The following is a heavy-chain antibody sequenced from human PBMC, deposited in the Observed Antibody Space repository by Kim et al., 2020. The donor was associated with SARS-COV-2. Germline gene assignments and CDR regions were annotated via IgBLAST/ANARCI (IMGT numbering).Heavy chain of an antibody. Sequence: SETLSLTCAVYGGSFSGYYWSWIRQPPGKGLEWIGEINHSGSTNYNPSLKSRVTISVDTAKNQFSLKLSSVTAADTAVYYCARQLLRAFDPWGQGTLVTVSS. CDR3: ARQLLRAFDP. V-gene: IGHV4-34*01. CDR1: GGSFSGYY. CDR2: INHSGST. D-gene: IGHD3-10*01. J-gene: IGHJ5*02.